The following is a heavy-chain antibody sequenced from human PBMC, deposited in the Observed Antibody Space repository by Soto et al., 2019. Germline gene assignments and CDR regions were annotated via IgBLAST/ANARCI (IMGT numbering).Heavy chain of an antibody. CDR1: GYSFNSNW. D-gene: IGHD6-19*01. V-gene: IGHV5-51*01. J-gene: IGHJ4*02. Sequence: GESLKISCKGSGYSFNSNWIGWARQMPGKGLERMGIIYPGDSDTRYSPSFQGQVTISADKSITTAYLQWSSLRASDSAMYYCARLFDTSGWYDYWGQGTLVTVSS. CDR2: IYPGDSDT. CDR3: ARLFDTSGWYDY.